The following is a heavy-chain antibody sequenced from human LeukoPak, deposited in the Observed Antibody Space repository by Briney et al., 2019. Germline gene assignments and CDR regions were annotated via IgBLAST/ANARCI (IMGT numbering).Heavy chain of an antibody. CDR1: GGSISSFY. V-gene: IGHV4-59*01. CDR3: ARDKGLPQAFDI. CDR2: ISYSETT. J-gene: IGHJ3*02. D-gene: IGHD5/OR15-5a*01. Sequence: SETLSLTCTVSGGSISSFYWIWIRQPPGKGLEYIGYISYSETTSYNPSLKSRVTISVDTSKNQFSLKLTSVTAADTAVYYCARDKGLPQAFDIWGQGTMVTVSS.